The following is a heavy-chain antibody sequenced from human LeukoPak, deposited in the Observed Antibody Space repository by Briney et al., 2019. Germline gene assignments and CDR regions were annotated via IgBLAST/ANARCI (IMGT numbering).Heavy chain of an antibody. V-gene: IGHV3-21*01. CDR2: ISSSSSYI. D-gene: IGHD3-10*01. J-gene: IGHJ4*02. CDR3: ARDRGFMYYYGSGSYLFDY. Sequence: GGSLRLSCAASGFTFSSYSMNWVRQAPGKGLEWVSSISSSSSYIYYADSVKGRFTISRDNAKNSLYLQMNSLRAEDTAVYYCARDRGFMYYYGSGSYLFDYWGQGTLVTVSS. CDR1: GFTFSSYS.